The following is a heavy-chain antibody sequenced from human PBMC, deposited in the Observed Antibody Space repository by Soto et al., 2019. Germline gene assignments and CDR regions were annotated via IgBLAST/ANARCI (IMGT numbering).Heavy chain of an antibody. Sequence: GGSLRLSCVASGFTFSDYNMNWLRQTPGKGLEWVSSIASRSNYIYYADSLKGRFTVSRDNARNSLYLQVDNLRAEDTAVYYCARNRRIAVEMDVWGQGTTVTVSS. V-gene: IGHV3-21*01. CDR2: IASRSNYI. CDR3: ARNRRIAVEMDV. CDR1: GFTFSDYN. J-gene: IGHJ6*02. D-gene: IGHD2-21*01.